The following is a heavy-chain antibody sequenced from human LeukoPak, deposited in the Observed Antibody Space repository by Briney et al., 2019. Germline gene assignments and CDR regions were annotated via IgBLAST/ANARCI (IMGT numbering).Heavy chain of an antibody. D-gene: IGHD3-16*01. J-gene: IGHJ6*02. CDR2: INHSGST. Sequence: PSETLSLTCAVYGGSFSGYYWSWIRQPPGKGLEWIGEINHSGSTNYNPSLKSRVTISVDTSKNQFSLKLSSVTAADTAVYYCARGGRKSLGYYGMGVWGQGTTVTVSS. CDR1: GGSFSGYY. CDR3: ARGGRKSLGYYGMGV. V-gene: IGHV4-34*01.